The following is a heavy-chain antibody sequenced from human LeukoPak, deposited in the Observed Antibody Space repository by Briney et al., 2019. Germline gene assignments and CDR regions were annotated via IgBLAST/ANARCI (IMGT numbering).Heavy chain of an antibody. CDR3: AKVVAGGSYAFDI. Sequence: GGSLRLSCAASGFTFDDYAMHWVRQAPGKGLEWVPYISWNSGDIGYADSLKGRFTISRDNAKNSLYLQMNSLRAEDTALYYCAKVVAGGSYAFDIWGQGTMVTVSS. J-gene: IGHJ3*02. CDR1: GFTFDDYA. CDR2: ISWNSGDI. V-gene: IGHV3-9*01. D-gene: IGHD6-19*01.